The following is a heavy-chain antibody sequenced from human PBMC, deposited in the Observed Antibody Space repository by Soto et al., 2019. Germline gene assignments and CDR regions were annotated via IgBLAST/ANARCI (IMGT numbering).Heavy chain of an antibody. CDR1: GFTFSSYA. CDR2: ISGSGGST. V-gene: IGHV3-23*01. D-gene: IGHD3-3*01. CDR3: AKDLHDFWSGYYGWADYYYGMDA. J-gene: IGHJ6*02. Sequence: PGGSLRLSCAASGFTFSSYAMSWVRQAPGKGLEWVSAISGSGGSTYYADSVKGRFTISRDNSKNTLYLQMNSLRAEDTAVYYCAKDLHDFWSGYYGWADYYYGMDAWGQGTTVTVSS.